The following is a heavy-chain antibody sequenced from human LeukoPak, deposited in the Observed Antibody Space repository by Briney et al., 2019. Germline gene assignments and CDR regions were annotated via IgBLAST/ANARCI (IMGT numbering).Heavy chain of an antibody. CDR3: AKGPPYYDILTGYYTT. Sequence: GGSLRLSCAASGFTFDDYAMHWVRQAPGKGLEWVSGISWSSGSIGYADSVKGRFTISRDNAKNSLYLQMNSLRAEDTALYYCAKGPPYYDILTGYYTTWGQRTLVTVSS. V-gene: IGHV3-9*01. D-gene: IGHD3-9*01. CDR1: GFTFDDYA. J-gene: IGHJ5*02. CDR2: ISWSSGSI.